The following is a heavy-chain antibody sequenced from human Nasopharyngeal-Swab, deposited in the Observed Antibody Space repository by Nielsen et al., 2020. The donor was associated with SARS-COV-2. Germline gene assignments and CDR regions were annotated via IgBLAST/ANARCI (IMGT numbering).Heavy chain of an antibody. CDR3: AGDYYYYYGMDV. Sequence: GGSLRLSCAASGFTFSDYYMSWIRQAPGKGLEWVSYISSSGSTIYYADSVKGRFTIARDNAKNSLYLQMNSLRAEDTAVYYCAGDYYYYYGMDVWGQGTTVTVSS. CDR2: ISSSGSTI. CDR1: GFTFSDYY. V-gene: IGHV3-11*01. J-gene: IGHJ6*02.